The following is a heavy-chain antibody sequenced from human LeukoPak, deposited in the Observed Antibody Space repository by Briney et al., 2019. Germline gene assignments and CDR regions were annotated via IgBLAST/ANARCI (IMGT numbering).Heavy chain of an antibody. CDR3: AKNLYCGGGSCYPSALGMDV. V-gene: IGHV3-23*01. D-gene: IGHD2-15*01. CDR2: ISSSGSGDNT. CDR1: GVTLSTYA. J-gene: IGHJ6*02. Sequence: GGSLRLSCAASGVTLSTYAMSWARQAPGKGLEWVSGISSSGSGDNTYYADSVKGRFTISRDNSKNTLFLQMNSLRAEDTAVYYCAKNLYCGGGSCYPSALGMDVWGQGTTVTVSS.